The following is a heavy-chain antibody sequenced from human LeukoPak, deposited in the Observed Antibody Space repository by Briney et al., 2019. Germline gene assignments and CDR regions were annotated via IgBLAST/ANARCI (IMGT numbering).Heavy chain of an antibody. V-gene: IGHV4-59*08. Sequence: PSETLSLTCTVSGGSISSYYWSWIRQPPGKGLEWIGYIYYSGSTNYNPSLKSRVTISVDTSKNQFSLKLSSVTAADTAVYYCARDAHYYDSSGYYCFGAFDIWGQGTMVTVSS. D-gene: IGHD3-22*01. CDR3: ARDAHYYDSSGYYCFGAFDI. CDR2: IYYSGST. CDR1: GGSISSYY. J-gene: IGHJ3*02.